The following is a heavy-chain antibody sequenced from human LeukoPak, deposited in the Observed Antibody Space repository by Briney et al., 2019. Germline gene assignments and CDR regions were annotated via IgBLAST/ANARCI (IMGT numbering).Heavy chain of an antibody. D-gene: IGHD5-24*01. CDR3: AKERMATILYFDY. CDR2: ISRSGSTK. CDR1: GFTFSDYY. J-gene: IGHJ4*02. V-gene: IGHV3-11*04. Sequence: GGSLRLSCAASGFTFSDYYMSWIRQAPGKGLEWVSSISRSGSTKYYADSVKVRFTISRDNSKNTLYLQMNSLRAEDTAVYYCAKERMATILYFDYWGQGTLVTVSS.